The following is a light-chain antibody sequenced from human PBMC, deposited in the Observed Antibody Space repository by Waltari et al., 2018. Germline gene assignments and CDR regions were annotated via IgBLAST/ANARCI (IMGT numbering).Light chain of an antibody. V-gene: IGLV2-8*01. CDR1: SNAVGGYTY. Sequence: SALTHPPSASGSPGQSVTISCPGTSNAVGGYTYVSWYQHHPGKVPKLIIYEVSKRPSGVPDRFSGSKSGNTASLTVSGLQADDEADYYCCSYAGSLTFYVFGTGTKVTVL. CDR2: EVS. CDR3: CSYAGSLTFYV. J-gene: IGLJ1*01.